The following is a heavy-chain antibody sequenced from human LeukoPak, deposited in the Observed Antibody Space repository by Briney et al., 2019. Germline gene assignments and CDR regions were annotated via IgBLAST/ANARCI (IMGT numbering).Heavy chain of an antibody. V-gene: IGHV1-46*01. J-gene: IGHJ5*02. CDR3: ASGMGSGSRNIDL. CDR1: GYTFTRYY. CDR2: INPSDSTT. Sequence: ASVKVSCTASGYTFTRYYMHWVRQASGQGLEWMGIINPSDSTTNYAQRFQGRLTLTRDISTSTVSMELSSLRSEDTAVYYGASGMGSGSRNIDLWGQGTLVTVSS. D-gene: IGHD1-26*01.